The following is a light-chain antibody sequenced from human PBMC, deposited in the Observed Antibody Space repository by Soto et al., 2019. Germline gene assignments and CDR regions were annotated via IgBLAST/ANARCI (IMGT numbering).Light chain of an antibody. CDR1: SSDVGSHNC. Sequence: QSALTQPASVSGSPGQSITISCTGTSSDVGSHNCASWYQQHPGKAPKLLIYDVSNRPSGVSYRFSGSKSGNTASLTISGLQAGGGVYNYWSSCTRRNTLLFATGTKVAVL. CDR3: SSCTRRNTLL. V-gene: IGLV2-14*03. CDR2: DVS. J-gene: IGLJ1*01.